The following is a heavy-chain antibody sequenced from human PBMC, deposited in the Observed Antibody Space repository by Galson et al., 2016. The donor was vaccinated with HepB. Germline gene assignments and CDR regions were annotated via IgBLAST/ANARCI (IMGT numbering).Heavy chain of an antibody. D-gene: IGHD6-13*01. CDR3: ARESLIAAPAQLDY. CDR1: GFTFSRHG. V-gene: IGHV3-33*01. CDR2: IWSDGSNK. Sequence: SLRLSCAASGFTFSRHGFHWVRQAPGKGLEWVSLIWSDGSNKYYADSVKGRFTISRDNSKKTLYLQMNSLRPEDTAVYYCARESLIAAPAQLDYWGQGTLATVSS. J-gene: IGHJ4*02.